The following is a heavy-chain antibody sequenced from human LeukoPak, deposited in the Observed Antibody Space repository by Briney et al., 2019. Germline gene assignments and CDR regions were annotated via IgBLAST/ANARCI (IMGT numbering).Heavy chain of an antibody. CDR3: ATWPGAWYGEDS. V-gene: IGHV3-53*01. Sequence: GGSLRLSCAGTGIIVSGNYMAWVRHAPGKGLEWVSTIYGGGSTYYADSVKGRFTISRDNSQNTLYLRMNNLRAEDMAVYYCATWPGAWYGEDSWGQGTLVTVSS. CDR1: GIIVSGNY. CDR2: IYGGGST. D-gene: IGHD3-10*01. J-gene: IGHJ4*02.